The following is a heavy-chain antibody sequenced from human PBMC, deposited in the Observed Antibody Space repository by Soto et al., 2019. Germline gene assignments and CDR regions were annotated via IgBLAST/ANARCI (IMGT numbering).Heavy chain of an antibody. CDR2: IIPIFGTA. V-gene: IGHV1-69*13. J-gene: IGHJ1*01. CDR3: AGDRNSNIWAFY. CDR1: GGTFSSYA. Sequence: SVKVSCKASGGTFSSYAISWVRQAPGQGLEWMGGIIPIFGTANYAQKFQGRVTITADESTSTAYMELSSLRSEDTAVYYCAGDRNSNIWAFYWGLGSLVTVSS. D-gene: IGHD6-13*01.